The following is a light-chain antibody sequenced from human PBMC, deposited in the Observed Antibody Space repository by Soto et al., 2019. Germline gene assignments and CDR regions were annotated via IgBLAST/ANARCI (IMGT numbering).Light chain of an antibody. Sequence: EIVLTQSPGTLSLSPGERATLSCRASQSVSSSFFAWYQQKPGQAPRLLIYGASSRATGIPDRFSGSGSGKYFTLTISRVEPEDFAVYYCQQDNRSPWTFGQGTKVEIK. J-gene: IGKJ1*01. CDR3: QQDNRSPWT. V-gene: IGKV3-20*01. CDR2: GAS. CDR1: QSVSSSF.